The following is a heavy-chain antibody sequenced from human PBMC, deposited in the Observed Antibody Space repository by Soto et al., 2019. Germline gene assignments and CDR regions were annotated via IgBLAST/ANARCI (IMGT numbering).Heavy chain of an antibody. CDR3: AKDGRGSGFDY. CDR1: GFTFSSYG. Sequence: LRLSCAASGFTFSSYGMHWVRQAPGKGLEWVAVISYDGSNKYYADSVKGRFTISRDNSKNTLYLQMNSLRAEDTAVYYCAKDGRGSGFDYWGQGILVTVSS. V-gene: IGHV3-30*18. CDR2: ISYDGSNK. D-gene: IGHD3-10*01. J-gene: IGHJ4*02.